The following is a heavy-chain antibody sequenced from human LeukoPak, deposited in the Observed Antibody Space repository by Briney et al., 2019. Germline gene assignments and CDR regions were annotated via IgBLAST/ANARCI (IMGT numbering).Heavy chain of an antibody. V-gene: IGHV1-69*13. D-gene: IGHD3-22*01. CDR3: ASCDCSGCHFDY. CDR1: GGTFSSYA. CDR2: IIPIFGTA. J-gene: IGHJ4*02. Sequence: SVKVSCKASGGTFSSYAISWVRQAPGQGLEWMGGIIPIFGTANYAQKFQGRVTITADESTSTAYMELSSLRSEDTAVYYCASCDCSGCHFDYWGQGTLVTVSS.